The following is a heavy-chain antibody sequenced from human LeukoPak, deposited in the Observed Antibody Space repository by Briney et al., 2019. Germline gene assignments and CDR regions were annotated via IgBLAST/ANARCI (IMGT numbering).Heavy chain of an antibody. CDR2: IYYSGST. CDR1: GGSISSSSYD. J-gene: IGHJ4*02. D-gene: IGHD2-2*01. CDR3: ARHALGVVVPAVPDY. Sequence: PSETLSLTCTVSGGSISSSSYDWGWIRQPPGKGLEWIGSIYYSGSTYYNPSLKSRVTISVDTSKNQFSLKLSSVTAADTAVYYWARHALGVVVPAVPDYWGQGTLVTVSS. V-gene: IGHV4-39*01.